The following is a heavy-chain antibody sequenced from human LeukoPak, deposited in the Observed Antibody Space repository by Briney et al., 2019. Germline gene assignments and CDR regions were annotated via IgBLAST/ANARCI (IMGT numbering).Heavy chain of an antibody. V-gene: IGHV3-30*02. CDR2: IRFDEIKE. CDR1: GFMFSTYG. CDR3: VKDRSHLDA. J-gene: IGHJ6*04. D-gene: IGHD6-19*01. Sequence: TGGSLRLSCVASGFMFSTYGMHWVRQAPGKGLEWVAFIRFDEIKEEYSDSVEGRFTISRDNSKNTVSLQMNSLRREDTAVYYCVKDRSHLDAWGKGTKVTVSS.